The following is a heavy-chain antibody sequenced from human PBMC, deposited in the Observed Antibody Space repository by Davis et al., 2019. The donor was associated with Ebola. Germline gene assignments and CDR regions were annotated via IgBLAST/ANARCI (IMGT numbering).Heavy chain of an antibody. D-gene: IGHD3-10*01. Sequence: SETLSLTCTVSGGSISSYYWAWIRQPPGKGLEWIGTIYYSGSTYYNPSLKSRVTISVDTSKNQFSLKLSSVTAADTAVYYCARVNPTYYYGSGSYRGYYYYMDVWGKGTTVTVSS. J-gene: IGHJ6*03. CDR1: GGSISSYY. CDR3: ARVNPTYYYGSGSYRGYYYYMDV. V-gene: IGHV4-39*07. CDR2: IYYSGST.